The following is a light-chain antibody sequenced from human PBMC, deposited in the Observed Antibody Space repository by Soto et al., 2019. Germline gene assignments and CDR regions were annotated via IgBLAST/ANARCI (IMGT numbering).Light chain of an antibody. CDR3: SSYTTSGTWV. Sequence: QAVVTQPPSVSGAPGQRVSISCTGTSTDVGTYKYVSWFQQHPGKVPKLMIYEVTNRPSGVSNRFSGSKSGGTASLTISGLQAEDEADYYCSSYTTSGTWVFGGGTKLTVL. V-gene: IGLV2-14*01. J-gene: IGLJ3*02. CDR1: STDVGTYKY. CDR2: EVT.